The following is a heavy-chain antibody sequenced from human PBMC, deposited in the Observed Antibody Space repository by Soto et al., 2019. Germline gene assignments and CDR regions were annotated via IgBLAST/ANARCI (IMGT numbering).Heavy chain of an antibody. Sequence: GESLKISCKGSGYSFTSYWIGWVRQMPGKGLEWMGIIYPGDSDTRYSPSFQGQVTISADKSISTAYLQWSSLKASDTAMYYCARTRHYYDSSGYYFDYWGQGTLVTVS. D-gene: IGHD3-22*01. CDR1: GYSFTSYW. J-gene: IGHJ4*02. V-gene: IGHV5-51*01. CDR3: ARTRHYYDSSGYYFDY. CDR2: IYPGDSDT.